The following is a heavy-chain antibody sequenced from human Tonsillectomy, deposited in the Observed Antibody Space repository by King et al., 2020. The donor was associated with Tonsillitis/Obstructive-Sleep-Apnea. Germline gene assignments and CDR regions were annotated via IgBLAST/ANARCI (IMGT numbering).Heavy chain of an antibody. CDR3: ARDDVVGRYIDF. V-gene: IGHV1-46*01. CDR2: INPSTGIT. Sequence: VQLVQSGAEVKTPGASVKVSCKASGYTFTRYYIHWVRQARGQGLEWMGIINPSTGITTYAQKFQGRVTMTTDTSASTVYLELSSLRSEDTAVYYCARDDVVGRYIDFWGQGTLVTVSS. D-gene: IGHD1-14*01. J-gene: IGHJ4*02. CDR1: GYTFTRYY.